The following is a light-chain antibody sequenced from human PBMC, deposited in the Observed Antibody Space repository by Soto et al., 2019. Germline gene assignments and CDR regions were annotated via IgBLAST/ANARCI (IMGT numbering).Light chain of an antibody. V-gene: IGKV1-5*03. CDR2: NAS. CDR1: QAMSRW. Sequence: DIQMTQSPSTLSGSVGERVTITCRASQAMSRWLAWYQQKPGQAPKLLISNASTVASGVPSRFSGSGSGTEFTLTISSLQPDDCATYYCQHYNSYSEAFGQGTKVDIK. CDR3: QHYNSYSEA. J-gene: IGKJ1*01.